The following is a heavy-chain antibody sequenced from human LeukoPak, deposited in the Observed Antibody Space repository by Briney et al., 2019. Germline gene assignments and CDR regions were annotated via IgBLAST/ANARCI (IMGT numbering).Heavy chain of an antibody. J-gene: IGHJ4*02. V-gene: IGHV4-4*02. CDR1: GGSISSYNW. D-gene: IGHD5-24*01. CDR2: IYRGGTT. Sequence: SGTLSLTCAVSGGSISSYNWWSWVRQPPGKGLEWIGEIYRGGTTSYNPSLKSRVTISVDESQNQFSLNLNSVTAADTAVYYCARSGEMATISSFDYWGQGTLVTVSS. CDR3: ARSGEMATISSFDY.